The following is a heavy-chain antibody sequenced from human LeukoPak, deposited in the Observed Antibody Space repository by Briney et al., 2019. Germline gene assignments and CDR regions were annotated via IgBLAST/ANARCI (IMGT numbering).Heavy chain of an antibody. CDR2: INPNSGGT. D-gene: IGHD1-26*01. CDR3: ARGSGGWETDAFDI. J-gene: IGHJ3*02. V-gene: IGHV1-2*02. CDR1: GYTFTGYY. Sequence: EASVKVSCKPSGYTFTGYYMHWVRQAPGQGLEWMGWINPNSGGTNYAQKFQGRVTMTMDTSISTAYMELSRLRSDDTAVYYCARGSGGWETDAFDIWGQGTMVTVSS.